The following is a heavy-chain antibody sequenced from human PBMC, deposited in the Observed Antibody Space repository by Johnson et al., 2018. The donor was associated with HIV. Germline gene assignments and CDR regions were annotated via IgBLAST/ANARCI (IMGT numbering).Heavy chain of an antibody. D-gene: IGHD6-13*01. CDR3: ARDLAYNSRWTGAFDI. CDR1: GFTFSSYA. J-gene: IGHJ3*02. Sequence: QVQLVESGGGVVQPGRSLRLSCAASGFTFSSYAMHWVRQAPGKGLEWVAVIGSDGSDKYYADSVKGRVTISRDNPKNTVYLHMNNLRAEDTAVYYCARDLAYNSRWTGAFDIWGQGTMVTVSS. V-gene: IGHV3-30*14. CDR2: IGSDGSDK.